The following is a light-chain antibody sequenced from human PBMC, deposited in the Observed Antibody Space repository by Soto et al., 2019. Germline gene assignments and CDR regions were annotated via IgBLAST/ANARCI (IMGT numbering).Light chain of an antibody. CDR3: QQTFSPPYT. CDR1: QSISNS. V-gene: IGKV1-39*01. J-gene: IGKJ2*01. Sequence: DIQMTQSLSSLSASVGDSVTITCRASQSISNSLSWYQQKPGKAPKFRIYVASTLQRGVPSRFSGSGAGTYFNLTISSLQPEDFATYYCQQTFSPPYTFGQGTKLEIK. CDR2: VAS.